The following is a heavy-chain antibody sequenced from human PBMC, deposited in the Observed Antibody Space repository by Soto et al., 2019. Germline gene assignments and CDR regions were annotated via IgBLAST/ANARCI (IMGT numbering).Heavy chain of an antibody. D-gene: IGHD5-12*01. CDR3: ARARRVATIQPGQPIVGYYGMDV. J-gene: IGHJ6*02. CDR2: INPSGGST. Sequence: QVQLVQSGAEVKKPGASVKVSCKTSGYTFTSYYMHWVRQAPGQGLEWMGIINPSGGSTSYAQKFQGRVTMTRDTSTSTVYMELSSLRSEDTAVYYCARARRVATIQPGQPIVGYYGMDVWGQGTTVTVSS. CDR1: GYTFTSYY. V-gene: IGHV1-46*01.